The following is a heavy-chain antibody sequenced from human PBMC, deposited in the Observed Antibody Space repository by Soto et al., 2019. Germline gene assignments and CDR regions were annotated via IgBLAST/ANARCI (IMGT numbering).Heavy chain of an antibody. CDR2: IRSKANSYAT. CDR1: GFTFSGSA. Sequence: GGSLRLSCAASGFTFSGSAMHWVRQASGKGLEWVGRIRSKANSYATAYAASVEGRFTISRDDSKNTAYLQMNSLKTEDTAVYYCTRRPYYYDSSGYYSDAFDIWGQGTMVTVSS. CDR3: TRRPYYYDSSGYYSDAFDI. D-gene: IGHD3-22*01. V-gene: IGHV3-73*01. J-gene: IGHJ3*02.